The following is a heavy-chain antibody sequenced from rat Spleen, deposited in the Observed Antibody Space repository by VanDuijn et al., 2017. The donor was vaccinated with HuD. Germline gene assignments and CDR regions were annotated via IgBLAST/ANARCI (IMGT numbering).Heavy chain of an antibody. J-gene: IGHJ1*01. V-gene: IGHV3-1*01. CDR2: ISYSGSN. CDR3: ARCQLGAYWYFDF. Sequence: EVQLQESGPGLVKPSQSLSLTCSVTGYSITSNYWGWIRKFPGNKMEWMGYISYSGSNSYNPSLKSRISITRDTSKNQFFLQLNSVTTEDTATYYCARCQLGAYWYFDFWGPGTMVTVSS. D-gene: IGHD5-1*01. CDR1: GYSITSNY.